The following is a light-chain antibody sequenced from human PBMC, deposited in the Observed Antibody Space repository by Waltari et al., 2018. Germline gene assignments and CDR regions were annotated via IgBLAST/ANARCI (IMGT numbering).Light chain of an antibody. V-gene: IGLV3-25*03. CDR1: ALPKKY. CDR2: KDT. J-gene: IGLJ3*02. Sequence: SYELTQPPSVSVSPGQTARITCSGDALPKKYAFWYQQKPGQAPVLIIDKDTQRPSGIPERFSGSSSGTTVTMTISGVQAEDEADYYCLSADSSGTSKVFGGGTKLTVL. CDR3: LSADSSGTSKV.